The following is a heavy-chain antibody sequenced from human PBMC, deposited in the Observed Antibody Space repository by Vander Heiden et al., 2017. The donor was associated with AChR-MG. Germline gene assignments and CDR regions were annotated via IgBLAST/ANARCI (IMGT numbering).Heavy chain of an antibody. V-gene: IGHV4-59*08. CDR1: GGSISSYY. J-gene: IGHJ5*02. CDR3: ARHGQVGFSGILRGNWFDP. CDR2: IYYSGST. D-gene: IGHD1-26*01. Sequence: QVQLQESGPGLVKPSETLSLTCTVSGGSISSYYWSWIRQPPGKGLEWIGYIYYSGSTNYNPSLKSRVTISVDTSKNQFSLKLSSVTAADTAVYYCARHGQVGFSGILRGNWFDPWGQGTLVTVSS.